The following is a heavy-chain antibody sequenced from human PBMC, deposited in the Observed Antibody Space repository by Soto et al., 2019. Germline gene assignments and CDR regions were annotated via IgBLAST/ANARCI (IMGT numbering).Heavy chain of an antibody. CDR3: ARGGSITSRGFDY. Sequence: GGSLRLSCAASGFTFSGYWMHWVRQAPGKGLVWVSRLNGDGSSTTYADSVKGRFTISRDNAKNTLYLQMNSLRAEDTAVYYCARGGSITSRGFDYWGQGALVTVSS. J-gene: IGHJ4*02. CDR2: LNGDGSST. V-gene: IGHV3-74*01. D-gene: IGHD6-6*01. CDR1: GFTFSGYW.